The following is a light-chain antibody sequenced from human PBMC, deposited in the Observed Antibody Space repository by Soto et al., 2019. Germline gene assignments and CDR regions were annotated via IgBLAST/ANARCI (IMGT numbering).Light chain of an antibody. CDR3: QHYEHYPWT. CDR1: QHIRDS. J-gene: IGKJ1*01. V-gene: IGKV1-5*03. CDR2: KAS. Sequence: IQMTQSPSMVSASVGDKVIITCRASQHIRDSLAWYQQRPGKAPQLLIYKASHLQTGVPSRFSGTGFGTEFTLTFSSLQPDGLATYYCQHYEHYPWTFGQGTKVEV.